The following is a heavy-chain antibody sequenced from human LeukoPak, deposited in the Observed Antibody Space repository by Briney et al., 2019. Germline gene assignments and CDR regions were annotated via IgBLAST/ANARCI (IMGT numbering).Heavy chain of an antibody. CDR2: INHSRST. CDR3: ASMGIIAAAGHNWFAA. Sequence: SETLCLTCAAYGGTFSGYYWNWIRQPPGKGLEWIWEINHSRSTNYNPSLKSRVTISVDTSKNKSSLKLSFETTTVTAVYYCASMGIIAAAGHNWFAAWGQGTLVTVSS. D-gene: IGHD6-13*01. CDR1: GGTFSGYY. J-gene: IGHJ5*02. V-gene: IGHV4-34*01.